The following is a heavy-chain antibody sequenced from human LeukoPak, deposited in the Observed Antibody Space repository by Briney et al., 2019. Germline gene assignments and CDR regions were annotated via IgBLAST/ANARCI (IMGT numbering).Heavy chain of an antibody. J-gene: IGHJ5*02. CDR1: GGPLSSFF. Sequence: PSETLSHTCTVSGGPLSSFFWSWIRQPPGKGLEWVGYIYYSGSTMYNPSLKSRVTISLDTSKNQFSLKLMSVTAADTAMYYCARHVDMILPYFDPWGQGSLITVSS. V-gene: IGHV4-59*08. CDR2: IYYSGST. D-gene: IGHD3/OR15-3a*01. CDR3: ARHVDMILPYFDP.